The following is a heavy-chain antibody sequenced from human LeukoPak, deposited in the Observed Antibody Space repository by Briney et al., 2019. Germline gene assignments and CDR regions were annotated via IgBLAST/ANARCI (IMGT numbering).Heavy chain of an antibody. V-gene: IGHV3-74*03. D-gene: IGHD2-21*01. CDR3: ARDLDWLIYDY. CDR1: GFTFSSYN. Sequence: PGESLRLSCEASGFTFSSYNMHWVRQAPGEGLMWVSRINDDGTDTKYAEYVKGRFTISRDNAKNTLYLQMNSLRADDTAMYYCARDLDWLIYDYWGQGSLVAVSS. J-gene: IGHJ4*02. CDR2: INDDGTDT.